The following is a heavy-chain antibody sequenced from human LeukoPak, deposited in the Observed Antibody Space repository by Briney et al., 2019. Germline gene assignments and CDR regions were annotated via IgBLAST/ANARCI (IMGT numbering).Heavy chain of an antibody. Sequence: PGGSLRLSCAASGFTFSSYWMNWVRQAPGKGLEWVSAISGSGGSTYYADSVKGRFTISRDNSKNTLYLQMNSLRAEDTAVYYCAKEGAAAGTKGYYFDYWGQGTLVTVPS. CDR1: GFTFSSYW. D-gene: IGHD6-13*01. J-gene: IGHJ4*02. V-gene: IGHV3-23*01. CDR2: ISGSGGST. CDR3: AKEGAAAGTKGYYFDY.